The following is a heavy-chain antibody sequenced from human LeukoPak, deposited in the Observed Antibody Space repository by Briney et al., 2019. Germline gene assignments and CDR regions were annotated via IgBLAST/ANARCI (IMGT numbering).Heavy chain of an antibody. Sequence: SETLSLTCTVSGGSISISSYYWGWIRQPPGKGLEWIGTIYYSGITNYNPSLKSRVTISVDTSKNQFSLKLSSVTAADTAVYYCARGPDYYDKLFSRWGQGTLVTVSS. CDR1: GGSISISSYY. J-gene: IGHJ4*02. CDR3: ARGPDYYDKLFSR. D-gene: IGHD3-22*01. CDR2: IYYSGIT. V-gene: IGHV4-39*07.